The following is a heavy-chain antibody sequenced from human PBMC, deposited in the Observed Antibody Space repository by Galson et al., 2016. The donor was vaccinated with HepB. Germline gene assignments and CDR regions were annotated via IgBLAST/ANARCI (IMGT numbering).Heavy chain of an antibody. J-gene: IGHJ4*02. D-gene: IGHD3-10*01. CDR2: VYASGNT. Sequence: TLSLTCSVSGASVSSRNYYWNWIRQPAGKGLEWIGRVYASGNTDYNPPLKRRLSISLEPSKKQFSLKLRSVTAADTAVYYCARGVVRGVIDYWGQGILVTVSS. CDR1: GASVSSRNYY. V-gene: IGHV4-61*02. CDR3: ARGVVRGVIDY.